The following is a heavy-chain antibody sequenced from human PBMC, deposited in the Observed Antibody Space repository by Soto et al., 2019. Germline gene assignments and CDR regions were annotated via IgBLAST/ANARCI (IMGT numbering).Heavy chain of an antibody. Sequence: EVQLLESGGGLVQPGGSLRLSCAASGFTFSSYAMSWVRQAPGKGLEWVSAISGSGGSTYYADSVKGRFTIPRDNSKNTLYLQMTSLRSEDTAVYYCAKVGYSSSSFGMDVWGQATTVTVSS. J-gene: IGHJ6*02. CDR3: AKVGYSSSSFGMDV. D-gene: IGHD6-13*01. CDR1: GFTFSSYA. CDR2: ISGSGGST. V-gene: IGHV3-23*01.